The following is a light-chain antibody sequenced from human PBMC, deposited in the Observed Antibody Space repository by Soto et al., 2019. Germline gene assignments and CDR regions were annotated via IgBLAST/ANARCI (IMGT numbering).Light chain of an antibody. V-gene: IGKV3-20*01. CDR3: PQYGSSGT. CDR2: GAS. CDR1: QSVSNNY. J-gene: IGKJ1*01. Sequence: EIVLTQSPGTLSLSPGERATLSCRASQSVSNNYLAWYQQKPGQAPRLLIYGASNRATGIPDRFSGSGSGTDFTLAISRLEPEDFAVYYCPQYGSSGTFGQGTKGEIK.